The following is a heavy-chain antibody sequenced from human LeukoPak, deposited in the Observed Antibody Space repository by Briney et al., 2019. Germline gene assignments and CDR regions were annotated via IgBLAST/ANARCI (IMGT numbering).Heavy chain of an antibody. Sequence: GGSLRLSCAASGFTFSDYTMNWVRQTPGLAPEWVSSIHTSSDYVYYADSVKGRFISSRDNAKNTLYLQMNSLRAEDTAVYYCAKLDSSGYYDWFDPWGQGTLVTVSS. D-gene: IGHD3-22*01. V-gene: IGHV3-21*04. CDR2: IHTSSDYV. CDR3: AKLDSSGYYDWFDP. J-gene: IGHJ5*02. CDR1: GFTFSDYT.